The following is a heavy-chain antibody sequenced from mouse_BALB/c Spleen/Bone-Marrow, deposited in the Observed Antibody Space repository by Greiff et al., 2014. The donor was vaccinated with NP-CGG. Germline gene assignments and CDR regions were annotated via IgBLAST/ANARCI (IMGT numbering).Heavy chain of an antibody. J-gene: IGHJ4*01. D-gene: IGHD2-3*01. CDR2: INPNNGGT. CDR1: GYTFTEYT. V-gene: IGHV1-18*01. Sequence: VQLKESGPELVKPGASVKISCKTSGYTFTEYTMHCVKQSHGKSLEWIGSINPNNGGTNYNQKFKGKATLTVDKSSSTAYMESRSLTSEDSAVYYCARGDGYYVYAMDYWGQGTSVTVSS. CDR3: ARGDGYYVYAMDY.